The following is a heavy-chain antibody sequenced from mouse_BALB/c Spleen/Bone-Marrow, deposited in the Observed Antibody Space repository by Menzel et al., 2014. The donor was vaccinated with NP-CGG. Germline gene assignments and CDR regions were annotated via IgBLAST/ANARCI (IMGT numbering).Heavy chain of an antibody. CDR3: TTLARTNFDY. D-gene: IGHD3-1*01. CDR1: GYTFSNYW. Sequence: EVQGVESGTVLARPGAAVKMSCKASGYTFSNYWTHWVKQRPGQGLEWIGTIYPGNSDTTYNQKFKGKAKLTAVTSTSTAYMDLSSLTNEDSAVYYCTTLARTNFDYWGQGTTLTVSS. V-gene: IGHV1-5*01. J-gene: IGHJ2*01. CDR2: IYPGNSDT.